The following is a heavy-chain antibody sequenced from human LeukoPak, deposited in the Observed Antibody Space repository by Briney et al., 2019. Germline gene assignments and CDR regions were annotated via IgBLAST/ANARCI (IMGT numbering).Heavy chain of an antibody. CDR3: TTKYYYDSSGYLPFDY. CDR1: GFTFSGSA. Sequence: PGGSLRLSCAASGFTFSGSAMHWVRQASGKGLEWVGRIRSKANSYATAYAASVKGRFTISRDDSKNTAYLQMNGLKTEDTAVYYCTTKYYYDSSGYLPFDYWGQGTLVTVSS. D-gene: IGHD3-22*01. J-gene: IGHJ4*02. V-gene: IGHV3-73*01. CDR2: IRSKANSYAT.